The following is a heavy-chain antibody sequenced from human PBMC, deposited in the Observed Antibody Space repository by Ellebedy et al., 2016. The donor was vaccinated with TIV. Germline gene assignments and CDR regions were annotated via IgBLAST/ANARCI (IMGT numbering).Heavy chain of an antibody. V-gene: IGHV5-51*01. D-gene: IGHD3-10*01. CDR2: IFPGDSDT. Sequence: GESLKISCNGSGYSFSNYWIGWVRQMPGKGLEWMGTIFPGDSDTRYSPALQGQVTVSVDKSINTAYLQWISLKDSDTATYYCARRQQEYYGSGNFYLYGLDVWGQGTTVTVSS. J-gene: IGHJ6*02. CDR3: ARRQQEYYGSGNFYLYGLDV. CDR1: GYSFSNYW.